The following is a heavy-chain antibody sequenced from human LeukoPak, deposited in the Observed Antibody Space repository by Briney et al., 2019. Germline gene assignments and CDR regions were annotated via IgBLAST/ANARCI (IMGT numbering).Heavy chain of an antibody. Sequence: GGSLRLSCAASGFTFSSYWMSWVRQAPGKGLEWVANIKQDGSEKYYVDSVKGRFTISRDNAKNSLYLQMNSLRAEDTAVYYCAREKAGTATLGNYWGQGTLVTVSS. CDR1: GFTFSSYW. J-gene: IGHJ4*02. V-gene: IGHV3-7*01. CDR2: IKQDGSEK. CDR3: AREKAGTATLGNY. D-gene: IGHD1-7*01.